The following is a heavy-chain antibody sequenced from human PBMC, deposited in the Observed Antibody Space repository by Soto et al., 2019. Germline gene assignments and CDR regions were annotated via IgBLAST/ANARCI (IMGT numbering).Heavy chain of an antibody. D-gene: IGHD2-2*02. CDR3: ARAANTPLDY. CDR2: ISAYTGNT. Sequence: QVQLVQSGGEVKKPGASVKVSCKASGYIFNSFGISWVRQAPGQGLEWMGWISAYTGNTKYAQNFQGRVTMTTDTSTSTAYMELSSLRSEDTAVYYCARAANTPLDYWGQGTLVTVSS. V-gene: IGHV1-18*01. CDR1: GYIFNSFG. J-gene: IGHJ4*02.